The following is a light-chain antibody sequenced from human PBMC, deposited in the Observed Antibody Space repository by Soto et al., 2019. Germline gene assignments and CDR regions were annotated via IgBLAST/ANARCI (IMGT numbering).Light chain of an antibody. CDR2: DTS. CDR1: QRVSRD. Sequence: NVVTQSPAALSVSPGERVTLSCRASQRVSRDLAWYQQKPGQAPRLLIYDTSTRATGVPARFSGSGSGTEFTLTISDLQSEDAAVYYCQQRSNWLPITFGQGTRLEIK. J-gene: IGKJ5*01. CDR3: QQRSNWLPIT. V-gene: IGKV3D-15*01.